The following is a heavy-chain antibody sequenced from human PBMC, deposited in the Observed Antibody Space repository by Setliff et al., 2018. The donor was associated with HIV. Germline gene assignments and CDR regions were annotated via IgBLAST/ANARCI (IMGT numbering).Heavy chain of an antibody. CDR3: ARDFRLPVDAGLYYSYYMDV. D-gene: IGHD2-15*01. J-gene: IGHJ6*03. Sequence: ASETLSLTCTVSGDSISGYYWSRIRQPAGKGLEWIGRVYTSGSTNYNPSLKSRVTMSVDTSKNQFSLRLSSVTAADTAVYYCARDFRLPVDAGLYYSYYMDVWGRGTTVTVSS. CDR1: GDSISGYY. CDR2: VYTSGST. V-gene: IGHV4-4*07.